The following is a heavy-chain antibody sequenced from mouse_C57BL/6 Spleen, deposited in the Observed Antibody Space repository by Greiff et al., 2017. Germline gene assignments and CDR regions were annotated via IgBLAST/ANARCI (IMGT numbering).Heavy chain of an antibody. CDR1: GYTFTNYW. CDR2: IYPGGSYT. J-gene: IGHJ3*01. D-gene: IGHD3-2*02. Sequence: QVQLQQSGAELVRPGTSVKMSCKASGYTFTNYWIGWAKQRPGHGLEWIGDIYPGGSYTNYNEKFKGKATLTADKSSSTAYMQFSSLTSEDSAIYYCARSSDSSGWGAYWGQGTLVTVSA. V-gene: IGHV1-63*01. CDR3: ARSSDSSGWGAY.